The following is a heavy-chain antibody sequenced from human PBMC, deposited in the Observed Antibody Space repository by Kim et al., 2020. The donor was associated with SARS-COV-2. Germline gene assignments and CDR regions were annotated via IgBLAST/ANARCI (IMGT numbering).Heavy chain of an antibody. J-gene: IGHJ3*02. CDR3: ARADRRTNDVFDI. V-gene: IGHV3-11*01. CDR2: TSSSGSDN. CDR1: GFPFSAYY. Sequence: GGSLRLSCAASGFPFSAYYMSWIRQAPGQGLEWISYTSSSGSDNFYADSVKGRFTISRDNAKNSLDLQMDNLRVEDTATYYCARADRRTNDVFDIWGQGT.